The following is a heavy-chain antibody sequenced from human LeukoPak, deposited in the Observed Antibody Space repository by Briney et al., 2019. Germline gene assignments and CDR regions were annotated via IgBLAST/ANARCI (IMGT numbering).Heavy chain of an antibody. Sequence: GASVKVSCKASGYTFTSYYMHWVRQAPGQGLEWMGIINPSGGSTSYAQEFQGRATMTRDTSTSTVYMELSSLRSEDTAVYYCARVPNYYTGSPRYYFDYWGQGTLVTVSS. J-gene: IGHJ4*02. D-gene: IGHD1-26*01. CDR3: ARVPNYYTGSPRYYFDY. CDR1: GYTFTSYY. V-gene: IGHV1-46*01. CDR2: INPSGGST.